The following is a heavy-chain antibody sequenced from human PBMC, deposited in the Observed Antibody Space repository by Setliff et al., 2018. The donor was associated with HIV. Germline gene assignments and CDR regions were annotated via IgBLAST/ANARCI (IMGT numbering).Heavy chain of an antibody. CDR1: GDSIGSSSYY. CDR3: ARGGAFCGRDSCYYLDY. J-gene: IGHJ4*02. CDR2: IYYSGSA. D-gene: IGHD2-21*02. V-gene: IGHV4-39*07. Sequence: SETLSLTCTVSGDSIGSSSYYWAWIRQPPGKGLEWLGNIYYSGSATYNPSLKSQASISVDTSRNEFSLKLSSVTAADTAVYFCARGGAFCGRDSCYYLDYWGQGNPVTVS.